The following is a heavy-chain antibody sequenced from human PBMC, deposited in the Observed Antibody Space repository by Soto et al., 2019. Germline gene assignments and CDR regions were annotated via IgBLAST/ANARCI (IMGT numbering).Heavy chain of an antibody. CDR2: ISGSGGST. CDR3: AKAGITMVRGVIISSNNWFDP. CDR1: GFTFSSYA. J-gene: IGHJ5*02. Sequence: PGGSLRLSCAASGFTFSSYAMSWVRQAPGKGLEWVSAISGSGGSTYYADSVKGRFTISRDNSKNTLYLQMNSLRAEDTAVYYCAKAGITMVRGVIISSNNWFDPWGQGTLVTSPQ. V-gene: IGHV3-23*01. D-gene: IGHD3-10*01.